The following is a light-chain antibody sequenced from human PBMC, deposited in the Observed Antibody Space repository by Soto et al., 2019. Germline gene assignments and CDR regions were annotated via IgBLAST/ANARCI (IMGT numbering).Light chain of an antibody. J-gene: IGKJ1*01. Sequence: EVVMTQSPATLSVSPGERATLSCRASQSVSSNLAWYQQKPGQAPRLLIHGASTRATGIPARFSGSGSGTEFTLILSSLESEDFAVYYCQQYDDWPRTFGKGTKV. CDR3: QQYDDWPRT. CDR2: GAS. V-gene: IGKV3-15*01. CDR1: QSVSSN.